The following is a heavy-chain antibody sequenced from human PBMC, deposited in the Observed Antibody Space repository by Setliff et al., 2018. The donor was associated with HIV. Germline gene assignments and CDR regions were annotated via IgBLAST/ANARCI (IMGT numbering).Heavy chain of an antibody. V-gene: IGHV1-69*13. CDR1: GGTFSNYA. CDR2: FIPMFGIG. J-gene: IGHJ4*02. CDR3: ARMNAYYNVWRSTYYFDY. D-gene: IGHD3-3*01. Sequence: SVKVSCKASGGTFSNYAISWVRQAPGQGLEWMAGFIPMFGIGNYPQKFQGRVTITADESTSTVYMELSSLRSDDTAVYYCARMNAYYNVWRSTYYFDYWGQGTLVTVS.